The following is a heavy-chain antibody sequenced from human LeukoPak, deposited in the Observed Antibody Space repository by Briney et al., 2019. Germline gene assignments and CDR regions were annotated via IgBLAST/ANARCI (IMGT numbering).Heavy chain of an antibody. Sequence: VASVKVSCKASGYTFTSYGISWVRQAPGQGLEWMGWSSAYNGNTNYAQKLQGRVTMTTDTSTSTAYMELRSLRSDDTAVYYCARIPLGTTGTPDDAFDIWGQGTMVTVSS. V-gene: IGHV1-18*01. CDR1: GYTFTSYG. CDR3: ARIPLGTTGTPDDAFDI. D-gene: IGHD1-1*01. J-gene: IGHJ3*02. CDR2: SSAYNGNT.